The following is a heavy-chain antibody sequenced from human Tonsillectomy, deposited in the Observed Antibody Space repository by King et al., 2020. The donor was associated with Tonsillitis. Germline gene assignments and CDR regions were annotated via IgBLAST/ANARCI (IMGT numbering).Heavy chain of an antibody. Sequence: VQLVESGGGLVQPGGSLRLSCVASGVTFNNYYMSWIRQAPGKGLEWLSYISSSSRYTNYADSVKGRFTISRDNAKNSLYLHMNSLRAEDTAVDYCATTYSSSYYFDYWGQGTLVTVSS. D-gene: IGHD6-6*01. V-gene: IGHV3-11*05. J-gene: IGHJ4*02. CDR1: GVTFNNYY. CDR3: ATTYSSSYYFDY. CDR2: ISSSSRYT.